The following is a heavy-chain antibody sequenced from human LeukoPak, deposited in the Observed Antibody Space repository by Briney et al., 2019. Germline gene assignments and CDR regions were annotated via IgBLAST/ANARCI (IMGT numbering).Heavy chain of an antibody. CDR3: ARDQELRSRYDFWSGYSGLWDY. V-gene: IGHV1-46*01. Sequence: ASVKVSCKASGYTFTSYYMHWVRQAPGQGLEWMGMINPSGGSTSYAQKFQGRVTMTRDTSTSTVYMELSSLRSEDTAVYYCARDQELRSRYDFWSGYSGLWDYWGQGTLVTVSS. J-gene: IGHJ4*02. CDR2: INPSGGST. D-gene: IGHD3-3*01. CDR1: GYTFTSYY.